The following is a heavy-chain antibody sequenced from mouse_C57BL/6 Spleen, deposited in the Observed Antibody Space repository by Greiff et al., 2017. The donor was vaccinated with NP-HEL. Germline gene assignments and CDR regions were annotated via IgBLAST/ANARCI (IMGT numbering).Heavy chain of an antibody. V-gene: IGHV5-4*03. CDR1: GFTFSSYA. J-gene: IGHJ2*01. CDR3: ARNWDPFDY. Sequence: DVMLVESGGGLVKPGGSLKLSCAASGFTFSSYAMSWVRQTPEKRLEWVATISDGGSYTYYPDNVKGRFTISRDNAKNNLYLQMSHLKSEDTAMYYCARNWDPFDYWGQGTTLTVSS. D-gene: IGHD4-1*01. CDR2: ISDGGSYT.